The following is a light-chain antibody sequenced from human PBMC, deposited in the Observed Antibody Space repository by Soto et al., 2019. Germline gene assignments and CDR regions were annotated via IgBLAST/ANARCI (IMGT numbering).Light chain of an antibody. CDR2: GAS. CDR1: QSVSSSY. Sequence: EIVLTQSPGTLSLSPGERATLSCRASQSVSSSYLAWYQQKPGQAPRLLIYGASSRATGIPDRFSGSGSGTDFTLTISRLEPEDFAVYYCQQDGSSLTSTFGQGTKVDIK. J-gene: IGKJ1*01. V-gene: IGKV3-20*01. CDR3: QQDGSSLTST.